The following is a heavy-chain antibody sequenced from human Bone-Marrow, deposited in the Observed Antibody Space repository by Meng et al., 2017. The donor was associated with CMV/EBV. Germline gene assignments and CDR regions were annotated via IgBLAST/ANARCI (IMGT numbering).Heavy chain of an antibody. J-gene: IGHJ6*02. CDR3: ARNSGSIAAAADYYYYGMDG. D-gene: IGHD6-13*01. Sequence: GESLKISCAASGFTFSDYYMSWIRQAPGKGLEWVSYISSSGSTIYHADSVKGRFTISRDNAKNSLYLQMNSLRAEDTAVYYCARNSGSIAAAADYYYYGMDGWGQGTTVTVSS. CDR2: ISSSGSTI. V-gene: IGHV3-11*04. CDR1: GFTFSDYY.